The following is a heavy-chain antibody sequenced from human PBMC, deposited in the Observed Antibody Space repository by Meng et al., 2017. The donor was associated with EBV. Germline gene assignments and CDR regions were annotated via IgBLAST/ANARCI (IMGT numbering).Heavy chain of an antibody. CDR3: AHRRDEYSSSWYGWFDP. Sequence: QTTWNESVPTLVQPTQTLTLTCTFSGFSLSTSGVGVGWIRQPPGKALEWLALIYWDDDKRYSPSLKSRLTITKDTSKNQVVLTMTNMDPVDTATYYCAHRRDEYSSSWYGWFDPWGQGTLVTVSS. CDR2: IYWDDDK. V-gene: IGHV2-5*02. D-gene: IGHD6-13*01. CDR1: GFSLSTSGVG. J-gene: IGHJ5*02.